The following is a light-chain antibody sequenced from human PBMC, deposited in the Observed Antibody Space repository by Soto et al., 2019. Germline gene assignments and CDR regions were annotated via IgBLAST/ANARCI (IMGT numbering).Light chain of an antibody. CDR3: QERSNSPRLT. CDR2: DVS. Sequence: EIVLTQSPATLSLSPGERATLPCRASLSVCTSLAWYQPRPGQAPRLLIYDVSNRAAGVPARFSGSGSGTDFTLTITNLGPEDFSIYYWQERSNSPRLTFGGGTTVKIK. CDR1: LSVCTS. J-gene: IGKJ4*01. V-gene: IGKV3-11*01.